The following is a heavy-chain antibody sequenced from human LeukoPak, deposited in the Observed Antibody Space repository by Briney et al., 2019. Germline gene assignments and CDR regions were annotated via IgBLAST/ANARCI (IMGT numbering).Heavy chain of an antibody. D-gene: IGHD1-26*01. V-gene: IGHV3-74*01. CDR1: GLSFSSYW. CDR3: ARDAPYSGSYCPWFDP. J-gene: IGHJ5*02. Sequence: PGGSLRLSCATSGLSFSSYWIHWVRQAPGKGLLWVSNINSDGSSTNYADSVKGRFIISRDNAKSTLYLQMNSLRAEDTAVYYCARDAPYSGSYCPWFDPWGQGTLVTVSS. CDR2: INSDGSST.